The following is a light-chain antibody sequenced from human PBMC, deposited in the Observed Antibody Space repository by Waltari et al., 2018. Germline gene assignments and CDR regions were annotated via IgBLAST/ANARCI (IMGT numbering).Light chain of an antibody. CDR3: SSYAGSNLWV. V-gene: IGLV2-8*01. Sequence: QSALTQPPSASGSPGQSVTISCTGTSSDVGGYDYVSWYQQHPDKAPKLMIYEVTKRPSVVPDRFSGSKSGNTASLTVSGLQAEDEADYYCSSYAGSNLWVFGGGTKLTV. CDR2: EVT. J-gene: IGLJ3*02. CDR1: SSDVGGYDY.